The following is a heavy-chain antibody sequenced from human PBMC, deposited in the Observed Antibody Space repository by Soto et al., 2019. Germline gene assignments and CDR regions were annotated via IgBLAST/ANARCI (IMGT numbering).Heavy chain of an antibody. CDR2: IIPIFGTA. J-gene: IGHJ5*02. CDR1: GGSFSSYA. D-gene: IGHD3-3*01. CDR3: ARRASRYYDFWSGYPWFDP. V-gene: IGHV1-69*13. Sequence: SVKVSCKASGGSFSSYAISWVRQAPGQGLEWMGGIIPIFGTANYAQKFQGRVTITADESTSTAYMELSSLRSEDTAVYYCARRASRYYDFWSGYPWFDPWGQGTLVTVSS.